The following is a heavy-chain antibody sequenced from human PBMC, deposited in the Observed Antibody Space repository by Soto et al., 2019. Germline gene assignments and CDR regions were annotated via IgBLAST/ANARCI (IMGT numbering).Heavy chain of an antibody. V-gene: IGHV6-1*01. Sequence: SQTLSLTCVLTGDSVSSHSTGWSWVRQSPSRGLEWLGRTYYRSKWYYEYAVSVRGRITINPDTSKNQYSLQLNSVTPEDMAVYFCARGEQYSGRIFDYWGQGTLVTVSS. D-gene: IGHD1-26*01. CDR2: TYYRSKWYY. CDR3: ARGEQYSGRIFDY. CDR1: GDSVSSHSTG. J-gene: IGHJ4*01.